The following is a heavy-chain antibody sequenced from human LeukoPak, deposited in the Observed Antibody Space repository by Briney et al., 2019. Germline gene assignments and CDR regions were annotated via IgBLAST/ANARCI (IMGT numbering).Heavy chain of an antibody. CDR1: GFTFSSHA. Sequence: PGGSLRLSCAASGFTFSSHAMSWVRQVPGKGLEWVSGISGSGAGTYYADSVKGRFTISRDNSKNTLSLQMNSLRAEDTAAYYCATEGYQAGTTSKGYFDYWGQGTLVTVSS. V-gene: IGHV3-23*01. D-gene: IGHD1-7*01. J-gene: IGHJ4*02. CDR2: ISGSGAGT. CDR3: ATEGYQAGTTSKGYFDY.